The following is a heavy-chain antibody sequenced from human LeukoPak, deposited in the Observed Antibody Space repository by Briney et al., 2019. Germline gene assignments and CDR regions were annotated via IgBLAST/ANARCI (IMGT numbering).Heavy chain of an antibody. Sequence: SVKVSCKASGGTFSSYAISWVRQAPGQGLEWMGGIIPIFGTANYAQKLQGRVTITADESTSTAYMELSSLRSEDTAVYYCARPNKYSSGWYFEYFQHWGQGTLVTVSS. J-gene: IGHJ1*01. D-gene: IGHD6-19*01. V-gene: IGHV1-69*13. CDR2: IIPIFGTA. CDR3: ARPNKYSSGWYFEYFQH. CDR1: GGTFSSYA.